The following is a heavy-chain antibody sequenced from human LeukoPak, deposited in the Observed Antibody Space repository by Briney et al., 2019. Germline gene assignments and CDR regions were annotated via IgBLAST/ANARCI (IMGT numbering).Heavy chain of an antibody. CDR2: ISAYNGNT. J-gene: IGHJ5*02. CDR1: GYTFTSYG. Sequence: GASVTVSCKASGYTFTSYGISWVRQAPGQGLEGMGGISAYNGNTNYAQKLQGRVTTTTDTSTSTAYMELRSLRSDDTAVYYCARDALDYDFWSGYYFWFDPWGQGTLVTVSS. V-gene: IGHV1-18*01. D-gene: IGHD3-3*01. CDR3: ARDALDYDFWSGYYFWFDP.